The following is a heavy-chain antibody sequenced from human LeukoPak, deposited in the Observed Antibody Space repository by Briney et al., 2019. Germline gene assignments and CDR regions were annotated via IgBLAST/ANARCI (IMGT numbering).Heavy chain of an antibody. CDR2: ISYDGSNK. CDR3: AKDRAAAGSPKYFQH. Sequence: GGSLRLSRAASGFTFSSYGMHWVRQAPGKGLEWVAVISYDGSNKYYADSVKGRFTISRDNSKNTLYLQMNSLRAEDTAVYYCAKDRAAAGSPKYFQHWGQGTLVTVSS. D-gene: IGHD6-13*01. CDR1: GFTFSSYG. V-gene: IGHV3-30*18. J-gene: IGHJ1*01.